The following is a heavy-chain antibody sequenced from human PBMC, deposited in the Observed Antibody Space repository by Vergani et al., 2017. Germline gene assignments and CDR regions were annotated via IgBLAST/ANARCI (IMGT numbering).Heavy chain of an antibody. D-gene: IGHD3/OR15-3a*01. J-gene: IGHJ6*03. CDR2: VSYCGAT. Sequence: QVLLHESCPGLVKPSELLSRTCKVSGGSVDSRKHYLGWIRQPPGKGLEWIGTVSYCGATYYTPSLKNRVNVSLNTSENQFSLPMSSVTAADTAVYYCAKQIYEFWNGYSYYYHYYMDVWGKGTTVTVSS. V-gene: IGHV4-39*01. CDR1: GGSVDSRKHY. CDR3: AKQIYEFWNGYSYYYHYYMDV.